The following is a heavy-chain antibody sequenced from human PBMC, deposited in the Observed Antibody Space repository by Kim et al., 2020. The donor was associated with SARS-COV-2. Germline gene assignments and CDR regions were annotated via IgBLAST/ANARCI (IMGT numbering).Heavy chain of an antibody. V-gene: IGHV4-39*07. CDR3: AGRWFGESPDYFDY. Sequence: SETLSLTCTVSGGSISSSSYYWGWIRQPPGKGLEWIGSIYYSGSTYYNPSLKSRVTISVDTSKNQFSLKLSSVTAADTAVYYCAGRWFGESPDYFDYWGQGTLVTVSS. CDR1: GGSISSSSYY. CDR2: IYYSGST. J-gene: IGHJ4*02. D-gene: IGHD3-10*01.